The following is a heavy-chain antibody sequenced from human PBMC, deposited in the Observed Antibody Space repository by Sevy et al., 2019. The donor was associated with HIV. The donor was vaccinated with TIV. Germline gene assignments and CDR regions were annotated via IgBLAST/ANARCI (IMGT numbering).Heavy chain of an antibody. CDR1: GYTLTELS. Sequence: ASVKVSCKVSGYTLTELSVHWVRQAPGKGLEWMATFDPEDDEKIYAQKFQGRVTMTEDTSTDTAYIELSSLRSEDTAVYYCATTKDYYDSSGYPFDYWGQGTLVTVSS. J-gene: IGHJ4*02. CDR3: ATTKDYYDSSGYPFDY. CDR2: FDPEDDEK. D-gene: IGHD3-22*01. V-gene: IGHV1-24*01.